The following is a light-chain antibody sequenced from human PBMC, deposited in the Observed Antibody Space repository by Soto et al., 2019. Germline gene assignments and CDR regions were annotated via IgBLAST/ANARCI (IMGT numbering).Light chain of an antibody. CDR1: NSDIGGYNY. V-gene: IGLV2-11*01. CDR2: DVS. Sequence: QSALTQPRSVSGSPGQSVTISCTGTNSDIGGYNYVSWYQQHPGKAPKVMIYDVSRRPSGVPDRFSGSKSGNTASLTISGLQAEAEADYYCCSYADKYNFRVFGGGTKLTVL. CDR3: CSYADKYNFRV. J-gene: IGLJ3*02.